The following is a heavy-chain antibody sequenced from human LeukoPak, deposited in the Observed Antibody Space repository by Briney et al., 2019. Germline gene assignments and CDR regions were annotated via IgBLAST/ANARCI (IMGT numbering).Heavy chain of an antibody. J-gene: IGHJ3*02. CDR1: GGSISSYY. D-gene: IGHD3-9*01. V-gene: IGHV4-59*12. CDR2: IYYSGST. Sequence: SETLSLTCTGPGGSISSYYWSWIRQPPGKGLEWIRYIYYSGSTNYNPSLKSRVTISVDTSKNQFSLKLSSVTAADTAVYYCARRGHFGWLLPSGAFDIWGQGTMVTVSS. CDR3: ARRGHFGWLLPSGAFDI.